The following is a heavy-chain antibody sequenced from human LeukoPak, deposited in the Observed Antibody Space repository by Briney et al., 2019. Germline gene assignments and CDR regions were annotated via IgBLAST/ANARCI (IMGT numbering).Heavy chain of an antibody. CDR2: IYYSGST. V-gene: IGHV4-39*07. J-gene: IGHJ3*02. D-gene: IGHD4-17*01. Sequence: SETLSLTCTVSGGSISSSSYYWGWIRQPPGKGLEWIGSIYYSGSTYYNPSLKSRVTISVDTSKNQFSLKLGSVTAADTAVYYCARDQDYGDDYGSTGLEAFDIWGQGTMVTVSS. CDR3: ARDQDYGDDYGSTGLEAFDI. CDR1: GGSISSSSYY.